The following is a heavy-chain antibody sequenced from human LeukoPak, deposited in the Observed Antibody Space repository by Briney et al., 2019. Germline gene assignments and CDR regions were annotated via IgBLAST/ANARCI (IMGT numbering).Heavy chain of an antibody. D-gene: IGHD3-22*01. CDR2: ISYDGSNK. Sequence: GGSLRLSCAASGFTFSSYGMHWVRQAPGKGLEWAAVISYDGSNKYYADSVKGRFTISRDNSKNTLYLQMNSLRAEDTAVYYCAKDANGYYYDSSGYSPTDYWGQGTLVTVSS. V-gene: IGHV3-30*18. J-gene: IGHJ4*02. CDR1: GFTFSSYG. CDR3: AKDANGYYYDSSGYSPTDY.